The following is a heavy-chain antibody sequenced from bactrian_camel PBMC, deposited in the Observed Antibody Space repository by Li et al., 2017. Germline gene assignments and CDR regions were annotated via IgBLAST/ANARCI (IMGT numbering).Heavy chain of an antibody. CDR2: IYTGDGST. D-gene: IGHD6*01. V-gene: IGHV3S42*01. CDR1: GFPFSTYS. CDR3: ADLKSGTVVAGRTRCGDFGY. J-gene: IGHJ6*01. Sequence: VQLVESGGGLVQPGGSLRLSCAASGFPFSTYSLTWVRQAAGKGLEWASSIYTGDGSTNSADSVKGRFTISRDNTKNMLYLQMNSLKPEDTAMYYCADLKSGTVVAGRTRCGDFGYWGQGTQVTVS.